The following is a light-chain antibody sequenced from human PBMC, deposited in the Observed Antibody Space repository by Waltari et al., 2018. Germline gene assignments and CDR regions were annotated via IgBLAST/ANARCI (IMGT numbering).Light chain of an antibody. CDR2: DVS. CDR1: SNDIGSYNY. V-gene: IGLV2-14*03. Sequence: QSALTQPASVSGSPGQSITISCSGTSNDIGSYNYISWYQQHPGRAPKLMIYDVSDRPSGPSARFSGSKSGNTASLSISVLQAEDEADYYCSSYTSSGTLVFGGGTKLTVL. CDR3: SSYTSSGTLV. J-gene: IGLJ2*01.